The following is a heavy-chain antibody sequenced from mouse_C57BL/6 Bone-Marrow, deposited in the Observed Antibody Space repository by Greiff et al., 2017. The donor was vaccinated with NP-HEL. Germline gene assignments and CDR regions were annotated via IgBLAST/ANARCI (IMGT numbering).Heavy chain of an antibody. J-gene: IGHJ2*01. CDR3: AQTGRHFDY. CDR1: GYTFTSYW. Sequence: QVQLQQPGAELVKPGASVKLSCKASGYTFTSYWMQWVKQRPGQGLEWIGEIDPSDSYTNYNQKFKGKATLTVDTSSSTAYMQLSSLTSEDSAVYYGAQTGRHFDYWGQGTTLTASS. CDR2: IDPSDSYT. V-gene: IGHV1-50*01.